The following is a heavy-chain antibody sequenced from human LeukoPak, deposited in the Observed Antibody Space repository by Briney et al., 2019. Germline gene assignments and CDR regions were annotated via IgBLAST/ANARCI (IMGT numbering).Heavy chain of an antibody. J-gene: IGHJ3*02. CDR2: INPNSGGT. CDR3: ARDSGITMILYAFDI. Sequence: ASVKVSCKASGYTFTGYYMHWVRQAPGQGLEGMGWINPNSGGTNYAQKFQGRVTMTRDTSISTAYMELSRLRSHDTAVYYCARDSGITMILYAFDIWGQGTMVTVSS. V-gene: IGHV1-2*02. D-gene: IGHD3-22*01. CDR1: GYTFTGYY.